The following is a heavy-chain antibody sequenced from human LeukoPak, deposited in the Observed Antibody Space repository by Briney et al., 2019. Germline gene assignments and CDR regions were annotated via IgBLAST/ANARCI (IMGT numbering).Heavy chain of an antibody. Sequence: SGGSLTLSCEGSGFDVSANYMNWVRQAPGKALEWVSILYSGGTTYYADSVKGRFTVSRESSKNTLLLHMTSLRAEDTAVYYCARVGDHYHWYLDLWGRGTLVTASS. CDR1: GFDVSANY. CDR3: ARVGDHYHWYLDL. D-gene: IGHD3-10*01. J-gene: IGHJ2*01. CDR2: LYSGGTT. V-gene: IGHV3-53*01.